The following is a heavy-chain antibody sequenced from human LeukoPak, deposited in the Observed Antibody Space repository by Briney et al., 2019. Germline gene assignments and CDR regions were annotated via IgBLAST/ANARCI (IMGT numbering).Heavy chain of an antibody. CDR3: ARKVVPAFDP. CDR1: GGSISSGGYY. Sequence: SQTLSLTCTVSGGSISSGGYYWSWIRQHPGKGLEWIGYIYYSGSTYYNPSLKSRVTISVDTSKNQFSLKLSSVTAADTAVYHCARKVVPAFDPWGQGTLVTVSS. CDR2: IYYSGST. V-gene: IGHV4-31*03. D-gene: IGHD2-2*01. J-gene: IGHJ5*02.